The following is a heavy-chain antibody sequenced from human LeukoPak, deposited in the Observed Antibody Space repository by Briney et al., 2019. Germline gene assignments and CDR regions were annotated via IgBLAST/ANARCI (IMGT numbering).Heavy chain of an antibody. CDR3: AKDTRQLDAFDI. J-gene: IGHJ3*02. Sequence: GESLRLSCAASGFTFSNYGMSWVRQAPGKGLEWVSAISGSGGSTYYADSVKGRFTISRDNSKNTLYLQMNSLRAEDTAVYYCAKDTRQLDAFDIWGQGTMVTVSS. CDR2: ISGSGGST. CDR1: GFTFSNYG. V-gene: IGHV3-23*01. D-gene: IGHD6-13*01.